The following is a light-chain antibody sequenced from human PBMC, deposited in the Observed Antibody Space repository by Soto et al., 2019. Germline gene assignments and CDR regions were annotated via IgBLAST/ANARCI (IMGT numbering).Light chain of an antibody. Sequence: DIQMTQSPSTLSASVGDRVTITCRASQSISSWLAWYQHKPGKAPKLLIYKASSLESGVPSRFSGSGSGTEFTLAISSLQADDFATYYCQQYTSYSLTFGGGTKVEIK. V-gene: IGKV1-5*03. J-gene: IGKJ4*01. CDR1: QSISSW. CDR3: QQYTSYSLT. CDR2: KAS.